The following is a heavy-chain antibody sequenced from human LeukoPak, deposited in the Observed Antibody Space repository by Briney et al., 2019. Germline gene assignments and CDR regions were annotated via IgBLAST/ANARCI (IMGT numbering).Heavy chain of an antibody. V-gene: IGHV3-53*04. CDR3: ASGSYSLFDY. D-gene: IGHD1-26*01. J-gene: IGHJ4*02. CDR2: IYSGGST. CDR1: GFTVSSNY. Sequence: AGGSLRLSCAASGFTVSSNYMSWVRPAPGKGREWVSFIYSGGSTYYADSVKGRFTISRHNSKNTLYLQMNSLRAEDTAVYYCASGSYSLFDYWGQGTLVTVSS.